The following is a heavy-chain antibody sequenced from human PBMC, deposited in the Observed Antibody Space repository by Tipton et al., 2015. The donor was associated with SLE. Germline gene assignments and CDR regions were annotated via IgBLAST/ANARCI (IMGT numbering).Heavy chain of an antibody. CDR2: IYFSGST. CDR1: GDSINSHY. J-gene: IGHJ5*01. Sequence: TLSLTCSVSGDSINSHYWIWIRQPPGKGLEYIGNIYFSGSTNYNPSLKSRVTISIDTSKGQVSLKLTSVTAADTAVYYCARGGVEEGLEEGDWFDSWGQGTLVTVSS. CDR3: ARGGVEEGLEEGDWFDS. D-gene: IGHD1-1*01. V-gene: IGHV4-59*11.